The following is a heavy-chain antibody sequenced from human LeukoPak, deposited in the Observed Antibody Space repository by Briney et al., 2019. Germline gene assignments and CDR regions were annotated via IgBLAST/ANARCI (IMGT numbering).Heavy chain of an antibody. D-gene: IGHD6-25*01. Sequence: GGSLRLSCAASGFTFSSYSMSWVRQAPGKGLKWVSSSSGSGGSTYYADSVKGQFTISRDNSKNTLYLQMNSLRAEDTAVYYCAKDGDSSVYYFYYMDVWGKGTTVTVSS. CDR3: AKDGDSSVYYFYYMDV. CDR2: SSGSGGST. V-gene: IGHV3-23*01. J-gene: IGHJ6*03. CDR1: GFTFSSYS.